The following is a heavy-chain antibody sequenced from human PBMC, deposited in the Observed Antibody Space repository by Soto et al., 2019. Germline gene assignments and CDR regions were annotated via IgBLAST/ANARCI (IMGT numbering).Heavy chain of an antibody. CDR2: IYYSGST. Sequence: SSETLSLTCTVSGGSISSYYWSWIRQPPGKGLEWIGYIYYSGSTNYNPSLKSRVTISVDTSKNQFSLKLSSVTAADMAVYYCARGSLLRFLERLPIDGVNWFDPWDQGTLVTVSS. D-gene: IGHD3-3*01. V-gene: IGHV4-59*01. J-gene: IGHJ5*02. CDR1: GGSISSYY. CDR3: ARGSLLRFLERLPIDGVNWFDP.